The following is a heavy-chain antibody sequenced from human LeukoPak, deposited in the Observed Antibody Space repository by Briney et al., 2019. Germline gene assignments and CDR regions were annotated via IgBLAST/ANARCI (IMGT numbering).Heavy chain of an antibody. CDR1: GGSISSYY. V-gene: IGHV4-59*01. D-gene: IGHD1-1*01. Sequence: SETLSLTCTVSGGSISSYYWSWIRQPPGKRLEWIGYIYYSGSTNYNPSLKSRVTISVDTSKNQFSLKLSSVTAADTAVSYCASSPDLNWVWYFDLWGRGTLVTVSS. CDR2: IYYSGST. J-gene: IGHJ2*01. CDR3: ASSPDLNWVWYFDL.